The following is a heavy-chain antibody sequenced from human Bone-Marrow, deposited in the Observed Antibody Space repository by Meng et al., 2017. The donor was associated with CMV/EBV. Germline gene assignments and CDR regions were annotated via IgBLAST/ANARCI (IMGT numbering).Heavy chain of an antibody. CDR1: GGTLSDYT. CDR2: IIPLAGIA. Sequence: SVKVSCKASGGTLSDYTVSWVRQAPGQGLEWMGKIIPLAGIANYAQRPQGRVTITADKSTGTAYMELSSLRPEDTAVYYRARTPNLLQYFFDSWGQGTLVTVSS. CDR3: ARTPNLLQYFFDS. V-gene: IGHV1-69*02. D-gene: IGHD5-24*01. J-gene: IGHJ4*02.